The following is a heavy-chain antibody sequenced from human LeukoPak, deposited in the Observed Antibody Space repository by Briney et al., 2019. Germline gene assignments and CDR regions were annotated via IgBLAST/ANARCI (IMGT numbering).Heavy chain of an antibody. CDR2: IYTSGST. CDR1: GGSISSYY. CDR3: ARESHYYDSSGYYYFTDYYYYYGMDV. J-gene: IGHJ6*02. Sequence: SETLSLTCTVPGGSISSYYWSWIRQPAGKGLEWIGRIYTSGSTNYNPSLKRRVTLSLDTSKNQFSLKLSSVTAADTAVYYCARESHYYDSSGYYYFTDYYYYYGMDVWGQGTTVTVSS. D-gene: IGHD3-22*01. V-gene: IGHV4-4*07.